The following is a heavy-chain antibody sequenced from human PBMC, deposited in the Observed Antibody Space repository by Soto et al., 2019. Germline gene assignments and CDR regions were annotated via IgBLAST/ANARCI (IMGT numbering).Heavy chain of an antibody. D-gene: IGHD1-26*01. J-gene: IGHJ6*02. CDR2: INPNSGGT. CDR3: ARGVGESGYYYGMDV. Sequence: ASVKVSCKASGYTFTGYYMHWVRQAPGQGLEWMGWINPNSGGTNYAQKFQGWVTMTRDTSISTAYMELSRLRSDDTAVYYCARGVGESGYYYGMDVWGQGTTVTVSS. V-gene: IGHV1-2*04. CDR1: GYTFTGYY.